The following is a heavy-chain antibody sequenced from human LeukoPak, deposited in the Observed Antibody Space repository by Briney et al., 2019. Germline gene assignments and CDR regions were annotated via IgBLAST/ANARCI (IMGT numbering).Heavy chain of an antibody. D-gene: IGHD5-12*01. CDR2: ITSSSSYI. CDR3: GLGGYEADY. J-gene: IGHJ4*02. CDR1: GFTFSSYS. V-gene: IGHV3-21*06. Sequence: GSLRLSCAASGFTFSSYSMNWVRQAPGKGLEWVSSITSSSSYIYYADSVKGRFTISRDNAENSLCLQMDSLRADDTAVYYCGLGGYEADYWGQGTLVTVSS.